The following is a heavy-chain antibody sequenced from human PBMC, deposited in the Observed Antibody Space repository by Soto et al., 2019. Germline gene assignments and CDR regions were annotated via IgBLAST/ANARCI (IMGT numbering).Heavy chain of an antibody. V-gene: IGHV3-9*01. J-gene: IGHJ3*02. CDR2: ISWNSGSI. D-gene: IGHD4-17*01. Sequence: EVQLVESGGGLVQPGRSLRLSCAASGFTFDDFAMHWVRLPPGKGLEWVACISWNSGSIGYADSVKGRFTISRDNAKNSLYLQMHSLRAEDTALYYCVKVYGDYVNDAFDIWGQGTMVTVSS. CDR3: VKVYGDYVNDAFDI. CDR1: GFTFDDFA.